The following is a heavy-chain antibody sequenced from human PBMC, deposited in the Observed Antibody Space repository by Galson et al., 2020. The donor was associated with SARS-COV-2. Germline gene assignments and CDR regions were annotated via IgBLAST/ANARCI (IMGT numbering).Heavy chain of an antibody. J-gene: IGHJ6*01. CDR2: LSWNSGGI. D-gene: IGHD6-13*01. Sequence: PGGSLRLSCAASGFTFDDYAFHWVRQPPGKGLEWVSGLSWNSGGIAYADSVKGRFTISRDNAKNSLYLQMKGFPDHCSFHQGPIGLPPGALLQEHLWG. CDR3: IGLPPGALLQEHL. V-gene: IGHV3-9*01. CDR1: GFTFDDYA.